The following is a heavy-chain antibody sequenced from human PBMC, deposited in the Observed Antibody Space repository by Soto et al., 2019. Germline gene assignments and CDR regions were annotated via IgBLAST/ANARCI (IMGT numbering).Heavy chain of an antibody. V-gene: IGHV3-13*01. CDR2: IGTAGDT. CDR1: GFTFSSYD. J-gene: IGHJ6*02. Sequence: GGSLRLSCAASGFTFSSYDMHWVRQATGKGLEWVSAIGTAGDTYYPGSVKGRFTISRENAKNSLYLQMNSLRAGDTAVYYCARVRPYRPYYDFWSVPYGMDVWGQGTTVTVSS. D-gene: IGHD3-3*01. CDR3: ARVRPYRPYYDFWSVPYGMDV.